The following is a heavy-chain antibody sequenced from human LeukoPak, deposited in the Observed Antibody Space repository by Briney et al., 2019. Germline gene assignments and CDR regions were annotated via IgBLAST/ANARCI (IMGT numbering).Heavy chain of an antibody. J-gene: IGHJ4*02. CDR1: GFTFSSYE. CDR3: ATSRGSWPDYFDY. Sequence: PGGSLRLSCAASGFTFSSYEMNWVRQAPGKGLDWVSYIYYADSVKGRFTISRDNAKNSLYLQMNSLRAEDTAVYYCATSRGSWPDYFDYWGQGTLVTVSS. D-gene: IGHD6-13*01. V-gene: IGHV3-48*03. CDR2: I.